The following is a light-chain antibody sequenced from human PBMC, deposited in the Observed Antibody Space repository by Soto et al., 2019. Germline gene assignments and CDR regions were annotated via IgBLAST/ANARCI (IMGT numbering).Light chain of an antibody. CDR1: QSLLHSNGHNS. V-gene: IGKV2-28*01. CDR2: LGS. CDR3: MQTLQTPYT. Sequence: DIVMTQSPLSLPVTPGEPASISCRSTQSLLHSNGHNSLDWYLQKPGQSPQILISLGSSRASGVPERFSGSGSGTDFTLKISRVEAEDVGVYYCMQTLQTPYTFGQGTKLE. J-gene: IGKJ2*01.